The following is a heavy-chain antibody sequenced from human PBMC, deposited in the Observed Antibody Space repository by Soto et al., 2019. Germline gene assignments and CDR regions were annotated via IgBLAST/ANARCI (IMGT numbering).Heavy chain of an antibody. CDR3: ARPKDYDDCLDL. Sequence: GASVKVSCKASGYTFTSYAMHWVRQAPGQRLEWMGWINAGNGNTKYSQKLQGRVTITRDTSASTAYMELSSLRSEDTAVYYCARPKDYDDCLDLWGQGTLVTVSS. V-gene: IGHV1-3*01. J-gene: IGHJ4*02. CDR2: INAGNGNT. CDR1: GYTFTSYA. D-gene: IGHD3-22*01.